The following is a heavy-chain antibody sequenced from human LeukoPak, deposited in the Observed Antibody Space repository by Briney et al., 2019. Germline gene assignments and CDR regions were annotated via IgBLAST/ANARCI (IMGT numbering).Heavy chain of an antibody. J-gene: IGHJ4*02. V-gene: IGHV3-74*01. CDR1: EFTFSSYW. CDR3: AKATGWRGTPFDY. Sequence: GGSLRLSCAASEFTFSSYWMHWVRQAPGKGLVWVSRINSDGSGTSYADSVKGRFTISRDNAKNTLSLQMNSLRAEDTAVYYCAKATGWRGTPFDYWGQGTLVTVSS. D-gene: IGHD3-3*01. CDR2: INSDGSGT.